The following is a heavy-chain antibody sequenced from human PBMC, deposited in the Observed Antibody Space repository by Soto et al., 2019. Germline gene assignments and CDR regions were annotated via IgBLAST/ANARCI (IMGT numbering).Heavy chain of an antibody. V-gene: IGHV3-23*01. J-gene: IGHJ4*02. CDR3: AKGGVEYQLLPFDY. CDR1: GFTFSSYA. Sequence: EVLLLESGGGLVQPGGSLRLSCAASGFTFSSYAMSWVRQAPGQGLEWVSSISGSGGITYFAGPVKGRFTISRDNSKNTLYLQMNSLRAEDTAVYYCAKGGVEYQLLPFDYWGQGTLVTVSS. CDR2: ISGSGGIT. D-gene: IGHD2-2*01.